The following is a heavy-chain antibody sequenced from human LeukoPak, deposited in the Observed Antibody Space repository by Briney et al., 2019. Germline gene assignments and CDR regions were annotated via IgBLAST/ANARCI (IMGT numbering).Heavy chain of an antibody. V-gene: IGHV1-3*01. J-gene: IGHJ4*02. CDR3: ARLTRRSGNYFDY. CDR2: INAGNGKT. Sequence: GASVKVSCKASGYTFTNYAVHWVRQAPGQRLEWMGWINAGNGKTNYSQKFQVRVTLTRDTSASTVYMELSSLRSEDTAVYYCARLTRRSGNYFDYWGQGTLVTVSS. D-gene: IGHD1-1*01. CDR1: GYTFTNYA.